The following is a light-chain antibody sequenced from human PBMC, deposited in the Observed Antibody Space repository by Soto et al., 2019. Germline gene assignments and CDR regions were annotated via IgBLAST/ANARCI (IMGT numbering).Light chain of an antibody. J-gene: IGKJ5*01. CDR3: QQYGSSPIT. CDR2: DVS. CDR1: QSVSSSY. V-gene: IGKV3-20*01. Sequence: EIVLTQSPGTLSLSPGERATLSCRASQSVSSSYLAWYQQKPGQAPRLLIYDVSTRATGIPPRFSGSGSGTDFTLTISRLEPEDFAVYYCQQYGSSPITFGQGTRLEIK.